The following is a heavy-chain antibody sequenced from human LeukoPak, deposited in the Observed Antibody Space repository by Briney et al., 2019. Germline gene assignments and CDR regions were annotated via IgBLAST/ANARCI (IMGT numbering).Heavy chain of an antibody. D-gene: IGHD5-18*01. CDR2: ISAYNGNT. V-gene: IGHV1-18*01. CDR3: ARDRGGYTYGFPLQYYYYYMDV. CDR1: GYTFTSYG. Sequence: ASVKVSCKASGYTFTSYGISWVRQAPGQGLEWMGWISAYNGNTNYAQKLQGRVTMTTDKSTSTAYMELSSLRSEDTAMYFCARDRGGYTYGFPLQYYYYYMDVWGKGTTVTVSS. J-gene: IGHJ6*03.